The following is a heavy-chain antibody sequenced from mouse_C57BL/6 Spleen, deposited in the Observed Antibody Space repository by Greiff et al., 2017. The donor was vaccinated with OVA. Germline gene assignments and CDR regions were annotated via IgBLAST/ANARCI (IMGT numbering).Heavy chain of an antibody. CDR3: ARDDWDGYFDV. Sequence: EVKVEESGPGLVKPSQTVFLTCTVAGISITTGNYRWSWIRQFPGNKLEWIGYIYYSGTITYNPSLTSRTTITRDTPKNQFFLEMNSLTAEDTATYYCARDDWDGYFDVWGTGTTVTVSS. D-gene: IGHD4-1*01. J-gene: IGHJ1*03. V-gene: IGHV3-5*01. CDR2: IYYSGTI. CDR1: GISITTGNYR.